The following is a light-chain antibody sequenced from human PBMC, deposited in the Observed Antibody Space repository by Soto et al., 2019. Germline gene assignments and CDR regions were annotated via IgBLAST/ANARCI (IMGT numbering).Light chain of an antibody. CDR1: SSNIGNHY. CDR3: AAWDNSLNVIL. V-gene: IGLV1-51*01. CDR2: DNN. J-gene: IGLJ2*01. Sequence: SVLTQPPSVSAAPGQTVTISCSGSSSNIGNHYVSWYQQFPGTAPKLLLYDNNERPSGIPDRFSGSKSGTSATLGITGLQTGDEADYYCAAWDNSLNVILFGGGTKVTVL.